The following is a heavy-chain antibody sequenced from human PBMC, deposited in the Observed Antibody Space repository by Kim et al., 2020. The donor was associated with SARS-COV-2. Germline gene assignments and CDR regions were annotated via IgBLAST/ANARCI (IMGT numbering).Heavy chain of an antibody. Sequence: SETLSLTCTVSGGSISSGDYYWSWIRQPPGKGLEWIGYIYYSGSTYYNPSLKSRVTISVDTSKNQFSLKLSSVTAADTAVYYCASIYYDYVWGSYQGFDYWGQGTLVTVSS. D-gene: IGHD3-16*02. J-gene: IGHJ4*02. V-gene: IGHV4-30-4*01. CDR2: IYYSGST. CDR1: GGSISSGDYY. CDR3: ASIYYDYVWGSYQGFDY.